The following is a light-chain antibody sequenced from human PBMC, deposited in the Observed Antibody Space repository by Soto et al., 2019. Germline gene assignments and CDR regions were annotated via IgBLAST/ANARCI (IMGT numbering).Light chain of an antibody. J-gene: IGKJ3*01. CDR3: QQRSNWPPFT. CDR2: DAS. V-gene: IGKV3-11*01. CDR1: QSVSSY. Sequence: EIVLTQSPATLSLSPGERATLSCRASQSVSSYLAWYQQKPGQAPRLLIYDASNRATGIPARFSGSGSGTDFPLAISSLEPEDFAVYYCQQRSNWPPFTFGPGTKVDIK.